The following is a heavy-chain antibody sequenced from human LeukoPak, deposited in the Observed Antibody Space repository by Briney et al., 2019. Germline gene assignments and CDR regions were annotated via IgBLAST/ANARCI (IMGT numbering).Heavy chain of an antibody. V-gene: IGHV1-18*01. CDR2: ISAYNGNT. D-gene: IGHD6-19*01. CDR1: GYTFTSYG. Sequence: AASVKVSCKAAGYTFTSYGISWVRQAPGQGREWMGWISAYNGNTNYAQKLQGRVTMTTDTSTSTAYMELRSLRSDDTAVYYCARYVAVAGTGLVNYYYMDVWGKGTTVTVS. J-gene: IGHJ6*03. CDR3: ARYVAVAGTGLVNYYYMDV.